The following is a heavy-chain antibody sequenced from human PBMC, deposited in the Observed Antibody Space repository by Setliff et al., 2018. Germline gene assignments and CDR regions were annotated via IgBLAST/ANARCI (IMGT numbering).Heavy chain of an antibody. CDR2: IIPIFGTA. CDR3: ARGPSNYDLLTGCDC. D-gene: IGHD3-9*01. CDR1: GGTFSSYA. J-gene: IGHJ4*02. Sequence: ASVKVSCKASGGTFSSYAISWVRQAPGQGLEWMGRIIPIFGTANYAQKFQGRVTITADKSTSTAYMELSSLRSEDTAVYYCARGPSNYDLLTGCDCWGQGTLVTVSS. V-gene: IGHV1-69*06.